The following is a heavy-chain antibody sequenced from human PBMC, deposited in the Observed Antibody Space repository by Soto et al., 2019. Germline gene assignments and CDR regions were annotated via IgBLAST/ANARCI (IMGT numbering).Heavy chain of an antibody. CDR2: INPNSGGT. V-gene: IGHV1-2*04. Sequence: ASVKVSCKASGYTFTGYYMHWVRQAPGQGLEWMGWINPNSGGTNYAQKFQGWVTMTRDTSISTAYMELSRLRSDDTAVYYCARDLGYCSSTSCLVDYWGQGTLVTVSS. CDR3: ARDLGYCSSTSCLVDY. CDR1: GYTFTGYY. D-gene: IGHD2-2*03. J-gene: IGHJ4*02.